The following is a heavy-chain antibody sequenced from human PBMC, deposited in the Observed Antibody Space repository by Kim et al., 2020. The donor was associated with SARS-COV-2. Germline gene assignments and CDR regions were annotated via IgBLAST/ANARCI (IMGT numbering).Heavy chain of an antibody. CDR2: VNSDGSST. CDR1: GFTFSSYW. CDR3: ASLSTGYMWDKYDY. J-gene: IGHJ4*02. V-gene: IGHV3-74*01. Sequence: GGSLRLSCVASGFTFSSYWMHWVRQAPGKGLVWVSRVNSDGSSTTYADSVKGRFTISRDNARNTLYLQMNSLRAEDTAVYYCASLSTGYMWDKYDYWGQGTLVTVSS. D-gene: IGHD1-1*01.